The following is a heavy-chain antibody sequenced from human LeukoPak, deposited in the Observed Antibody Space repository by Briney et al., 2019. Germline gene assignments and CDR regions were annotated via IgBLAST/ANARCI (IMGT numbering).Heavy chain of an antibody. D-gene: IGHD6-19*01. CDR2: INPNSGGT. Sequence: ASVKVSCKASGYTFTGYYMHWVRQAPGQGLEWMGWINPNSGGTNYAQKFQGRVTMTRDTSISTAYMELSRLRSDDTAVYYCARGGVDGIAVAGTGDLSPYYFDYWGQGTLVTVSS. CDR3: ARGGVDGIAVAGTGDLSPYYFDY. CDR1: GYTFTGYY. V-gene: IGHV1-2*02. J-gene: IGHJ4*02.